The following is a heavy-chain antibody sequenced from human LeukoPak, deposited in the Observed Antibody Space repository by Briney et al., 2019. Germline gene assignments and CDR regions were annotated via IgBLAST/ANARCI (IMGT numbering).Heavy chain of an antibody. CDR1: GGSISSYY. V-gene: IGHV4-4*07. J-gene: IGHJ4*02. Sequence: SETLSLTCTVSGGSISSYYWSWIRQPAGKGLEWIGRIYTSGSTNYNPSLKSRVTMSVDTSKNQFSLKLSSVTAADTAVYYCASGVVVITTRPFDYWGQGTLVTVSS. D-gene: IGHD3-22*01. CDR3: ASGVVVITTRPFDY. CDR2: IYTSGST.